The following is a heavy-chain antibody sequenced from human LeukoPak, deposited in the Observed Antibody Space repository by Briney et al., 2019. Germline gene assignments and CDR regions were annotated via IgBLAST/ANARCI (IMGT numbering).Heavy chain of an antibody. CDR3: AKDATTVVTPIDY. J-gene: IGHJ4*02. CDR1: GGSISSNTYY. V-gene: IGHV4-39*07. D-gene: IGHD4-23*01. Sequence: SETLSLTCTVSGGSISSNTYYWGWIRQPPGKGLEWIGSIYYSGSTYYNPSLKSRVSISVDTSKNQFSLMLTSVTAADTAVYYCAKDATTVVTPIDYWGQGTLVTVSS. CDR2: IYYSGST.